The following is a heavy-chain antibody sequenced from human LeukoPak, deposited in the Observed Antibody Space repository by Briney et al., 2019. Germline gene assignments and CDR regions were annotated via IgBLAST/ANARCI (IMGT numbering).Heavy chain of an antibody. V-gene: IGHV3-23*01. CDR1: GFTFSSYA. J-gene: IGHJ4*02. CDR3: AKSPAGSSWPSIDY. D-gene: IGHD6-13*01. CDR2: ISGSGGST. Sequence: GGSLRLSCAASGFTFSSYAMSWVRQTPGKGLECVAPISGSGGSTYYADSVRGRFIVSRDNSKNMLYLQMNSLRVDDTAVYYCAKSPAGSSWPSIDYWGQGTLVTVSS.